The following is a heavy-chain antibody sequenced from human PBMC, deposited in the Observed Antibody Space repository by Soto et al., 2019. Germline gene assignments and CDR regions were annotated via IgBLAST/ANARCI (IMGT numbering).Heavy chain of an antibody. Sequence: GESLKISCKGSGYSFTSYWIGWVRQMPGKGLEWMGIIYPGDSDTRYSPSFQGQVTISADKSISTAYLQMNSLRAEDTAVFYCAKERSSGWSLDYWGQGTLVTVSS. J-gene: IGHJ4*02. V-gene: IGHV5-51*01. D-gene: IGHD6-19*01. CDR2: IYPGDSDT. CDR3: AKERSSGWSLDY. CDR1: GYSFTSYW.